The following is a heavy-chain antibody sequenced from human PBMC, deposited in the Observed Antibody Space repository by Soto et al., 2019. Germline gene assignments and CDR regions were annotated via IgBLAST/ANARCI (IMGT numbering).Heavy chain of an antibody. CDR3: ARDPSPTDD. CDR1: GYTFASYA. CDR2: ISAYNGNT. Sequence: QVKLVQSGAEVKKPGASVKVSCKASGYTFASYAISWMRQAPGQGLEWMGWISAYNGNTTYAQKLQGRVTMTTDRSPSTAYIELRSLRSGDTAVYYCARDPSPTDDWGQGTLVTVSS. V-gene: IGHV1-18*01. J-gene: IGHJ1*01. D-gene: IGHD3-3*01.